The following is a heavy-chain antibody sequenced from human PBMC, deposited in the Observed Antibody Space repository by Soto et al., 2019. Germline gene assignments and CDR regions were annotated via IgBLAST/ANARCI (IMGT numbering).Heavy chain of an antibody. CDR3: AVRGAFAY. Sequence: SVKVACKASGCTLTGYYMHWVRQAPGQGLEWMGGIIPIFGTANYAQKFQGRVTITADKSTNTAYMELSSLRSEDTAVYYCAVRGAFAYWGQGTLVTVS. CDR1: GCTLTGYY. CDR2: IIPIFGTA. V-gene: IGHV1-69*06. J-gene: IGHJ4*02.